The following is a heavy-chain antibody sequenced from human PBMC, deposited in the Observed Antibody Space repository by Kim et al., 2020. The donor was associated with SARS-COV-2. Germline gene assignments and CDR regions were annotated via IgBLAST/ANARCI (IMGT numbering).Heavy chain of an antibody. D-gene: IGHD3-3*01. CDR1: GGSISSGGYY. J-gene: IGHJ5*02. V-gene: IGHV4-31*03. CDR2: IYYSGST. CDR3: ARVYRSFLVEFDP. Sequence: SETLSLTCTVSGGSISSGGYYWSWIRQHPGKGLEWIGYIYYSGSTYYNLSLKSRVTISVDTSKNQFSLKLSSVTAADTAVYYCARVYRSFLVEFDPWGQGTLVTVSS.